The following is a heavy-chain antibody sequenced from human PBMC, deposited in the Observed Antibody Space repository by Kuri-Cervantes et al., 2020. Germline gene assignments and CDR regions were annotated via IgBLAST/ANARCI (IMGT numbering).Heavy chain of an antibody. CDR1: GFTFSNYG. V-gene: IGHV3-30*02. D-gene: IGHD4-17*01. Sequence: GESLKISCAASGFTFSNYGMHWVRQAPGKGLEWVAFIRYDGNEKYYADSVKGRFTISRDNSKNTLYVQMNSLRAEDTAVYYCAKGKRDYGDYFDYWGQGTLVTVSS. CDR2: IRYDGNEK. CDR3: AKGKRDYGDYFDY. J-gene: IGHJ4*02.